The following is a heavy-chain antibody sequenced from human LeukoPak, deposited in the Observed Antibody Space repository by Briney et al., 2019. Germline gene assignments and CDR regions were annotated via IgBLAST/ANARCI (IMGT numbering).Heavy chain of an antibody. J-gene: IGHJ4*02. V-gene: IGHV1-3*01. CDR1: GYTFTSYA. CDR3: ASVDYGDY. Sequence: ASVKVSCKASGYTFTSYAMHWVRQAPGQRLEWMGWINGGNGNTKYLEKFQGRVTFTRDTSASTAYMELSSLRSEDTAVHYCASVDYGDYWGQGTLVTVSS. D-gene: IGHD3-16*01. CDR2: INGGNGNT.